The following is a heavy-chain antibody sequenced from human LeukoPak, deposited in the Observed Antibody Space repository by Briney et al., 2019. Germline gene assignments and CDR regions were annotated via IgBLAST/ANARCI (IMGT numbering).Heavy chain of an antibody. CDR3: ARLYGSGSYYNDFDY. Sequence: SETLSLTCTVSGGSISSGGYHWSWIRQHPGKGLEWIGYIYYSGSTYYNPSLKSRVTISVDTSKNQFSLKLSSVTAADTAVYYCARLYGSGSYYNDFDYWGQGTLVTVSS. J-gene: IGHJ4*02. CDR2: IYYSGST. D-gene: IGHD3-10*01. V-gene: IGHV4-31*03. CDR1: GGSISSGGYH.